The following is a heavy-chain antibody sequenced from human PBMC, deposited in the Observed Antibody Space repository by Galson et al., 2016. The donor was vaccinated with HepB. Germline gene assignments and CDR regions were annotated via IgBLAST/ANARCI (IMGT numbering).Heavy chain of an antibody. D-gene: IGHD4-17*01. J-gene: IGHJ3*02. CDR3: ARFDYGDYNDAFDI. CDR1: RFTFSSHW. Sequence: SLRLSCAASRFTFSSHWMSWVRQAPGKGLEWVANIKQDGSEKYYVDSVKGRFSISRDNGKDSLYLQMNSLRAEDTALYYCARFDYGDYNDAFDIWGQGTMVTVS. CDR2: IKQDGSEK. V-gene: IGHV3-7*01.